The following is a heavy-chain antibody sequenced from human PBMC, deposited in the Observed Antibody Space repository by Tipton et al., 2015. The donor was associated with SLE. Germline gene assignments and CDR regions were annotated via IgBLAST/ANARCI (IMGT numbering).Heavy chain of an antibody. J-gene: IGHJ5*02. Sequence: TLSLTCTVSGGSISRGSYYWSWVRQPAGKGLGWIGHIYTSGSTHYNPSLQSRVTISVDTSQNQFSLKLSSVTAAGTAVYYCARAVNYYDSSGSRDWFDPWGQGTLVTVSS. CDR3: ARAVNYYDSSGSRDWFDP. D-gene: IGHD3-22*01. V-gene: IGHV4-61*09. CDR2: IYTSGST. CDR1: GGSISRGSYY.